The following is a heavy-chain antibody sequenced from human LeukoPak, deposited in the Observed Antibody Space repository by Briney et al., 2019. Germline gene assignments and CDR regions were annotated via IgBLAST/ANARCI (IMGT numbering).Heavy chain of an antibody. D-gene: IGHD3-10*01. V-gene: IGHV3-74*01. CDR1: GFTFSSYW. J-gene: IGHJ5*02. CDR2: IESNGLT. CDR3: VRDVLYYYGAERLFWFDP. Sequence: PGGSLRLSCEASGFTFSSYWMHWVRQIPGKGLMWVSRIESNGLTLYADSVGDRFTISRDNAKNSMYLLMNSLRVEDTAVYYCVRDVLYYYGAERLFWFDPWGQGTLVTVSS.